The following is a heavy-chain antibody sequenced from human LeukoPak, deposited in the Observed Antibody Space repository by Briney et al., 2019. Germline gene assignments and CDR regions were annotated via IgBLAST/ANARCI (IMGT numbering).Heavy chain of an antibody. J-gene: IGHJ3*02. CDR2: IYTSGST. CDR1: GGSISSYY. Sequence: SETLSLTCTVSGGSISSYYWSWIRQPAGKGLEWIGRIYTSGSTNHNPSLKSRVTMSVDTSKNQFSLKLSSVTAADTAVYYCARFGRYCSSTSCLYAFDIWGQGTMVTVSS. CDR3: ARFGRYCSSTSCLYAFDI. D-gene: IGHD2-2*01. V-gene: IGHV4-4*07.